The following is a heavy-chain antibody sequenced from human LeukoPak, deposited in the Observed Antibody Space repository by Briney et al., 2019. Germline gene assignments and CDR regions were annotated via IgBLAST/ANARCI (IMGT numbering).Heavy chain of an antibody. J-gene: IGHJ2*01. D-gene: IGHD3-22*01. CDR1: GGTFSSYA. CDR2: IIPIFGTA. CDR3: ARENYYDSSGYSGYFDL. Sequence: ASVKVSCKASGGTFSSYAISGVRQAPGQGLEWMGRIIPIFGTANYAQKFQGRVTITTDESTSTAYMELSSLRSEDTAVYYCARENYYDSSGYSGYFDLWGRGTLVTVSS. V-gene: IGHV1-69*05.